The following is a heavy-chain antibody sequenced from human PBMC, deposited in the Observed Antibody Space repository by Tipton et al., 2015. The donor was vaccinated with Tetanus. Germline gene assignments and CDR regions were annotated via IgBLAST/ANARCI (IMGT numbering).Heavy chain of an antibody. CDR1: GGSITSGGYY. CDR3: ARDQARGARGWNYFDY. J-gene: IGHJ4*02. D-gene: IGHD1-26*01. Sequence: LRLSCTVSGGSITSGGYYWSWIRQHPGKGLEWIGDIYYSGSTYYNPSLKSRVTISVDTSKNQFSLKLNSVTAADTAVYYCARDQARGARGWNYFDYWGQGTLVTISS. CDR2: IYYSGST. V-gene: IGHV4-31*03.